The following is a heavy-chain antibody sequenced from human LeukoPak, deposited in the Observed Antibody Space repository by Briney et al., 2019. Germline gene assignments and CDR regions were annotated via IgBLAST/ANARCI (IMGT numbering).Heavy chain of an antibody. V-gene: IGHV1-2*02. CDR1: GYTFTGYY. D-gene: IGHD3-10*01. Sequence: ASAKVSCKASGYTFTGYYMHWVRQAPGQGLEWMGWINPDSGVTNFAQNFQGRVTMTRDSSINTAYMELSGLRSDDTAVYFCARAHHYFGSGHDYWGQGTLVTVSS. CDR3: ARAHHYFGSGHDY. CDR2: INPDSGVT. J-gene: IGHJ4*02.